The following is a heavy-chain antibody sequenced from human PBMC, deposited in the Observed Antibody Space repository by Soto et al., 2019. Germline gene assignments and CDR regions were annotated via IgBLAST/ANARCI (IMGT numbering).Heavy chain of an antibody. V-gene: IGHV1-8*01. CDR3: ARAPKYDYGDHYAFDI. Sequence: QVQLVQSGAEVKKPGASVKVSCKASGYTFTSYDINWGRQATGQGLEWMGWMNPNSGNTGYAQKFQGRVTMTRNTYISTAYMELSSLRSEDTAVYYCARAPKYDYGDHYAFDIWGQGTMVTVSS. J-gene: IGHJ3*02. CDR2: MNPNSGNT. D-gene: IGHD4-17*01. CDR1: GYTFTSYD.